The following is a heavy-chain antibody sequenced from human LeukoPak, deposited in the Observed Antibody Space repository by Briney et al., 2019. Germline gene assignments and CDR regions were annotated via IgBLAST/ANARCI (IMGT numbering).Heavy chain of an antibody. J-gene: IGHJ6*02. CDR1: GYTFTGYY. D-gene: IGHD3-9*01. Sequence: ASVKVSCKASGYTFTGYYMHWVRQAPGQGLEWMGWINPNSGGTNYAQKFQGRVTITRDTSASTAYMELSSLRSEDTAVYYCARCGHERYFDWLSSTEYYYYGMDVWGQGTTVTVSS. V-gene: IGHV1-2*02. CDR2: INPNSGGT. CDR3: ARCGHERYFDWLSSTEYYYYGMDV.